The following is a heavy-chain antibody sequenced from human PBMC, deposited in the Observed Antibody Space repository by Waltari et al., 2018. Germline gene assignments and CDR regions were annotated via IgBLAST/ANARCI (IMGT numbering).Heavy chain of an antibody. D-gene: IGHD1-1*01. Sequence: QVQLQESGQGLVKPSETLYLTCTVSGGSISRYYWSWLRQPPGKGLEWIGYIYYSGSTNYNPSLKSRVTISVDTSKNQFSLKLSSVTAADTAVYYCARADWDDPRYFDYWGQGTLVTVSS. CDR2: IYYSGST. V-gene: IGHV4-59*01. CDR1: GGSISRYY. CDR3: ARADWDDPRYFDY. J-gene: IGHJ4*02.